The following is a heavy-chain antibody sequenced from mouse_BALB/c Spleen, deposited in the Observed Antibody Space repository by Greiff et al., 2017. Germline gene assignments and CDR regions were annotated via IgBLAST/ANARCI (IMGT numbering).Heavy chain of an antibody. Sequence: EVKLEESGGDLVKPGGSLKLSCAASGFTFSSYGMSWVRQTPDKRLEWVATISSGGSYTYYPDSVKGRFTISRDNAKNTLYLQMSSLKSEDTAMYYCARQMITTDYAMDYWGQGTSVTVSS. J-gene: IGHJ4*01. V-gene: IGHV5-6*02. CDR2: ISSGGSYT. D-gene: IGHD2-4*01. CDR1: GFTFSSYG. CDR3: ARQMITTDYAMDY.